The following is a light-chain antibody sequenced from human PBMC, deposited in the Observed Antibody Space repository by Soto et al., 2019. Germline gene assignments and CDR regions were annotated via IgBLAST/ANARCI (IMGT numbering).Light chain of an antibody. CDR1: SSDVGSYNL. V-gene: IGLV2-23*02. Sequence: QSALTQPASVSGSPGQSITISCTGTSSDVGSYNLVSWYQQQPGKAPKLMIYEVSKRPSGVSNRFSGSKSGNTASLTISGLQAEDEADDYCCSYAGSSTFVFGTGTKLTVL. CDR2: EVS. J-gene: IGLJ1*01. CDR3: CSYAGSSTFV.